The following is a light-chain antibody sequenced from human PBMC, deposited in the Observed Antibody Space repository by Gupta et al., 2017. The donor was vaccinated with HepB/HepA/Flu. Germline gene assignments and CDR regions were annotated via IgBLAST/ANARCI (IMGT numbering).Light chain of an antibody. J-gene: IGLJ2*01. CDR1: SGPVTSVHY. CDR3: FRCHVAVRV. V-gene: IGLV7-46*01. Sequence: QVVVTQEPSLTVSPVGTVPLTRGPHSGPVTSVHYTYWFQHNPGHAPRTLIYETTKKHSWTPARFSGSLLEGKAALFRTGAHPDDESEYRCFRCHVAVRVFGGGTRLTVL. CDR2: ETT.